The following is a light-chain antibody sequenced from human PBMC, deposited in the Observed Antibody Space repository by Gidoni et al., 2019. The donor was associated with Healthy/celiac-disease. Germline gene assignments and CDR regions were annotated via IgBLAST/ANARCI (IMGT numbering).Light chain of an antibody. CDR2: GAS. V-gene: IGKV3-15*01. J-gene: IGKJ1*01. CDR1: QSVSSN. Sequence: EIVMTQSPATLSVSPGERATLSCRASQSVSSNLAWYQQKPGQAPRLLIYGASTRATGIPARFSGSGSGTEFTLTISSLQSEDFAVYYCQQYNNWPSLWTFXXXTKVEIK. CDR3: QQYNNWPSLWT.